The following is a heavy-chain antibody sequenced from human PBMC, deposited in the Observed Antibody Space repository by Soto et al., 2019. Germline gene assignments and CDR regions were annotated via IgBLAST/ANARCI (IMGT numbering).Heavy chain of an antibody. CDR1: GYTFTNYG. V-gene: IGHV1-18*01. J-gene: IGHJ4*02. CDR3: GRDSSYSSTCYFDY. D-gene: IGHD6-13*01. Sequence: QVQLVQSGAEVKKPGASVKVSCKASGYTFTNYGISWVRQAPGQGLEWMGWISGYNGNANYAQKLQGRETMTTDTSTNTAYMELRSLRSDDTAMYYCGRDSSYSSTCYFDYWGQGTLVTVSS. CDR2: ISGYNGNA.